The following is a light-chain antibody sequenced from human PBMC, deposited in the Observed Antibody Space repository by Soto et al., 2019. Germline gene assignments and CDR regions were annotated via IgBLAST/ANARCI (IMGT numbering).Light chain of an antibody. CDR3: QHYRTSAL. V-gene: IGKV3-20*01. Sequence: EIVLTQSPGTLSLSPGERATLSCRASQSVSSSYLAWYQQKPGQAPRLLIYDASRATGIPDRFSGSGSGTDFTLTITRLEPEDCAGYYCQHYRTSALFGPGTKVDI. CDR2: DAS. J-gene: IGKJ3*01. CDR1: QSVSSSY.